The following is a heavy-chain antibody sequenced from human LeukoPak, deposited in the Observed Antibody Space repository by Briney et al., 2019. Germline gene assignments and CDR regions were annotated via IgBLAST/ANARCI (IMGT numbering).Heavy chain of an antibody. J-gene: IGHJ6*03. CDR3: ARTPGDFWSGYYGNYYYYMDV. Sequence: ASVKFSCKASGYTFTSYGISWVRQAPGQGREWIGWISAYNGNTNYAQKLQGRVTMTTDTSTSTAYMELRSLRSDDTAVYYCARTPGDFWSGYYGNYYYYMDVWGKGTTVTVSS. D-gene: IGHD3-3*01. V-gene: IGHV1-18*01. CDR1: GYTFTSYG. CDR2: ISAYNGNT.